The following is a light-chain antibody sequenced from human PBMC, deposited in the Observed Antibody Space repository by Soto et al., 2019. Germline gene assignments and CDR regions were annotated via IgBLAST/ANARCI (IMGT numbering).Light chain of an antibody. CDR1: QSISSY. Sequence: DIQMTQSPSSLSASVGDRVTITCRASQSISSYLNCYQQKPGKAPKLLIYAASSLQSGVPSRFSGSGSGTDFTLPISSLQPEDFATYFCQHSYSSLYTFGQGTKLEIK. V-gene: IGKV1-39*01. CDR3: QHSYSSLYT. J-gene: IGKJ2*01. CDR2: AAS.